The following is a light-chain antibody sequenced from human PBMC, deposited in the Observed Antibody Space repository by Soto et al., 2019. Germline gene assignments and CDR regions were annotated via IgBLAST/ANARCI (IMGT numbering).Light chain of an antibody. CDR2: KAS. V-gene: IGKV1-5*03. CDR3: QQYNSYWT. CDR1: QRISSW. J-gene: IGKJ1*01. Sequence: DIQMTQSPSTLSASVGDRVTITCRASQRISSWLAWYQQKPGKAPKLLIYKASSLQSGVPSRFSGSESGTEFTLTISRLQPDDFATYYCQQYNSYWTFGQGTKVEIK.